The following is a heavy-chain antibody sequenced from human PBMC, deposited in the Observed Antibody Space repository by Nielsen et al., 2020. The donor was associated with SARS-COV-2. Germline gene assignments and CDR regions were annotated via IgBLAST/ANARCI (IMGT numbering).Heavy chain of an antibody. D-gene: IGHD2-2*01. Sequence: GESLKISCAASGFTFSDYYMSWIRQAPGKGLEWVSYISSSGSTIYYADSVKGRFTISRDNAKNSLYLQMNSLRAEDTAVYYCAGSSTSWGAYYYYGMDVWGQGTTVTVSS. CDR2: ISSSGSTI. V-gene: IGHV3-11*01. J-gene: IGHJ6*02. CDR1: GFTFSDYY. CDR3: AGSSTSWGAYYYYGMDV.